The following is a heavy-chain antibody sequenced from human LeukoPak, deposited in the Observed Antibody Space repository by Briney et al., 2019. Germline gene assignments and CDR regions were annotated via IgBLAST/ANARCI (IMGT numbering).Heavy chain of an antibody. J-gene: IGHJ1*01. V-gene: IGHV3-43*02. CDR1: GFTFDDYA. CDR3: ARGGSTSSSSHFHH. Sequence: GGSLRLSCAASGFTFDDYAMHWVRQAPGKGLEWVSLISGDGGSTYYADSVKGRFTISRDNAKNSLYLQMNSLRAEDTAVYYCARGGSTSSSSHFHHWGQGTLVTVSS. D-gene: IGHD6-6*01. CDR2: ISGDGGST.